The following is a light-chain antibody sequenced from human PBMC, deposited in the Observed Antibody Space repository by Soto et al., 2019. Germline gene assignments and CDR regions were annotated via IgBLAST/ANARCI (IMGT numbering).Light chain of an antibody. J-gene: IGKJ5*01. CDR2: GAS. V-gene: IGKV3-20*01. CDR1: HSVSRTY. CDR3: QQFDDSVT. Sequence: EIVLTQSPGTLSLSPGERATLSCRASHSVSRTYLAWYQQKPGQAPSLLMYGASDRATGTPGRFSGSGSGTDFTLTISGLEPEDSAVYYCQQFDDSVTFGQGTRLDIK.